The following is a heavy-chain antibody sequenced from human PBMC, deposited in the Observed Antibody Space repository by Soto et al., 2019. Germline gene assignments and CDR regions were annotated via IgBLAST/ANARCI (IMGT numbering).Heavy chain of an antibody. CDR3: ATGIYSSGWYAY. J-gene: IGHJ4*02. CDR2: FDPEDGET. CDR1: GYTLTELS. Sequence: ASVKVSCKVSGYTLTELSMHWVRQAPGKGHEWMGGFDPEDGETIYAQKFQGRVTMTEDTSTDTAYMELSSLRSEDTAVYYCATGIYSSGWYAYWGQGTLVTVSS. V-gene: IGHV1-24*01. D-gene: IGHD6-19*01.